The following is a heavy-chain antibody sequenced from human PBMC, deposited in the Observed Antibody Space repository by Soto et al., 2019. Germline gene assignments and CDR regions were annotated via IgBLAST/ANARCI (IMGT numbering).Heavy chain of an antibody. CDR1: GFTFSSYA. Sequence: GGSLRLSCAASGFTFSSYAMSWVRQAPGKGLEWVSAISGSGGSTYYADSVKGRFTISRDNSKNTLYLQMNSLRAEDTAVYYCAMCKDRTPWLEVVPGACFDNWGQGTLVTVSS. V-gene: IGHV3-23*01. D-gene: IGHD2-2*01. CDR3: AMCKDRTPWLEVVPGACFDN. CDR2: ISGSGGST. J-gene: IGHJ4*02.